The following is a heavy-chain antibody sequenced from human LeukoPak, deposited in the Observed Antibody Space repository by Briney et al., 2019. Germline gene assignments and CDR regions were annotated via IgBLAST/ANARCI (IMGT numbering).Heavy chain of an antibody. V-gene: IGHV3-9*01. CDR3: AKDLGTMVRGVIAY. D-gene: IGHD3-10*01. Sequence: GRSLRLSCAASGFTFDDYAMHWVRQAPGKGLEWVSGISWNSGTVAYADSVKGRFTISRDNAKNSLYLQMNSLRAEDTALYYCAKDLGTMVRGVIAYWGQGTLVTVSS. CDR1: GFTFDDYA. J-gene: IGHJ4*02. CDR2: ISWNSGTV.